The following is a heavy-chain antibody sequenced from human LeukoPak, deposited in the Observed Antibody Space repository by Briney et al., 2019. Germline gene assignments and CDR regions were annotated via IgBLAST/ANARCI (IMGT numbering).Heavy chain of an antibody. Sequence: ASVTVSCTASGYTFTIYGISWVRQAPGQGLEWMGWISVYNGNTNYAQKLQGRVTMTTDTSTTTAYMELRSLRSDDTAVYYCARGDSSGVGFDYWGQGTLVTVSS. V-gene: IGHV1-18*01. CDR2: ISVYNGNT. J-gene: IGHJ4*02. CDR1: GYTFTIYG. D-gene: IGHD3-22*01. CDR3: ARGDSSGVGFDY.